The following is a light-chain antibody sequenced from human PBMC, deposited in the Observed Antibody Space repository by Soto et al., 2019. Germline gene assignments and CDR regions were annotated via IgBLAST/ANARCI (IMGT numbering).Light chain of an antibody. CDR3: QQYNNWPRT. V-gene: IGKV3-15*01. J-gene: IGKJ1*01. Sequence: EIVMTQSPATLSVSPGEGATLSCWASQSVSSNLAWYQQKPGQAPRLLIYGASTRATGIPARFSGSGSGTELTLTISSLQSEDFAVYYCQQYNNWPRTFGQGTKVEIK. CDR2: GAS. CDR1: QSVSSN.